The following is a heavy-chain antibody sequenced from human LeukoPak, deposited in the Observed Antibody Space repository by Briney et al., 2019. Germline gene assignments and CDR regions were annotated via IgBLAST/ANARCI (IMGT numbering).Heavy chain of an antibody. CDR1: GFTFDDYA. CDR3: AKSSSGWYGGFDY. D-gene: IGHD6-19*01. Sequence: PGGSLRLSCAASGFTFDDYAIHWVRQAPGKGLEWVSGISWNSGSIGYADSVKGRFTISRDNAKNSLYLQMNSLRAEDMALYYCAKSSSGWYGGFDYWGQGTLVTVSS. CDR2: ISWNSGSI. V-gene: IGHV3-9*03. J-gene: IGHJ4*02.